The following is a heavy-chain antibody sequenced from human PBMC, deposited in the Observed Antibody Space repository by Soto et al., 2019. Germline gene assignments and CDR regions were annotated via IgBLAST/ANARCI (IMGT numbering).Heavy chain of an antibody. D-gene: IGHD6-13*01. CDR1: GFTFSSYE. Sequence: GGSLRLSCAASGFTFSSYEMNWVRQAPGKGPEWVSYISSSGSTIYYADSVKGRFTISRDNAKNSLYLQMNSLRAEDTAVYYCARGSGVSRYYYGMDVWGQGTTVTVSS. V-gene: IGHV3-48*03. CDR3: ARGSGVSRYYYGMDV. J-gene: IGHJ6*02. CDR2: ISSSGSTI.